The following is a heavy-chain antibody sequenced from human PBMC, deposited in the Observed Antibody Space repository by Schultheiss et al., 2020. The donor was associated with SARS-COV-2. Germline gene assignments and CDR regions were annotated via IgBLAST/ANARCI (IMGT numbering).Heavy chain of an antibody. V-gene: IGHV1-2*02. CDR2: IKPNSGDI. J-gene: IGHJ1*01. D-gene: IGHD6-19*01. CDR1: GYSFTDYY. Sequence: ASVKVSCKATGYSFTDYYIHWVRQAPGQGPEWMGWIKPNSGDIKYAQKFQGRVTLTSGRSSTTAYLELSGLRSDDTAVYYCARRPLTSAWPFQHWGQGTLVTVSS. CDR3: ARRPLTSAWPFQH.